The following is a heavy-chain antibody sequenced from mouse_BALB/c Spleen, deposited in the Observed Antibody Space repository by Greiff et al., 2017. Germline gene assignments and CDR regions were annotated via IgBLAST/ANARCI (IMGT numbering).Heavy chain of an antibody. J-gene: IGHJ3*01. Sequence: EVKLVESGGGLVQPGGSRKLSCAASGFTFSSFGMHWVRQAPEKGLEWVAYISSGSSTIYYADTVKGRFTISRDNPKNTLFLQMTSLRSEDTAMYYCARGYDYNTFAYWGQGTLVTVSA. D-gene: IGHD2-4*01. CDR2: ISSGSSTI. V-gene: IGHV5-17*02. CDR3: ARGYDYNTFAY. CDR1: GFTFSSFG.